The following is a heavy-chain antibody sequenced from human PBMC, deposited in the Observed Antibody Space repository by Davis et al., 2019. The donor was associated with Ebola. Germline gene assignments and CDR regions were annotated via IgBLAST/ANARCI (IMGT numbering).Heavy chain of an antibody. CDR3: AKGMHGGYVPCVLDY. V-gene: IGHV1-58*02. CDR2: IVVGSGNT. D-gene: IGHD5-12*01. Sequence: SVQVSCNASGFTFTSSAMQWVRQARGQRLEWIGWIVVGSGNTNYAQKFQERVTITRDMSTSTAYMELSSLRAEDTAVYYCAKGMHGGYVPCVLDYWGQGTQVTVSS. CDR1: GFTFTSSA. J-gene: IGHJ4*02.